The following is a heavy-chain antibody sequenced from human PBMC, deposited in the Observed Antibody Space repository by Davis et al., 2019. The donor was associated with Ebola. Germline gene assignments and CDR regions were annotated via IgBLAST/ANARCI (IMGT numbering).Heavy chain of an antibody. J-gene: IGHJ6*02. CDR2: INHSGST. D-gene: IGHD2-2*01. CDR1: GGSFSGYY. Sequence: GSLRLSCAVYGGSFSGYYWSWIRQPPGKGLEWIGEINHSGSTNYNPSLKSRVTISVDTSKNQFSLKLSSVTAADTAVYYCASGAYCSSTSCYGYYYYGMDVWGQGTTVTVSS. CDR3: ASGAYCSSTSCYGYYYYGMDV. V-gene: IGHV4-34*01.